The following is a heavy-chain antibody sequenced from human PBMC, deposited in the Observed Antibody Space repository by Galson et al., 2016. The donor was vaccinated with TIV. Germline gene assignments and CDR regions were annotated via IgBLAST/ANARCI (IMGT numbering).Heavy chain of an antibody. CDR2: ISASGSHT. V-gene: IGHV3-23*01. J-gene: IGHJ6*02. CDR1: GFTIGTYA. Sequence: SLRLSCAPSGFTIGTYAMSWVRQAPGKGLAWVSAISASGSHTFYAGSVKGRFTISRDNSRNTLYLQLNGLGPEDTAVYYCAKEVSTVPYGIDLWGQGTTVTVSS. D-gene: IGHD5/OR15-5a*01. CDR3: AKEVSTVPYGIDL.